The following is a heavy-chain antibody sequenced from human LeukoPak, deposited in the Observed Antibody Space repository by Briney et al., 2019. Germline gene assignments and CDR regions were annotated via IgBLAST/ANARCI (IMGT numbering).Heavy chain of an antibody. V-gene: IGHV4-59*01. CDR1: GGSISSYY. D-gene: IGHD3-10*01. Sequence: PSETLSLTCTVSGGSISSYYWSWIRQPPGKGLEWIGYIYYSGSTNYNPSLKSRVTISVDTSKNQFSLKLSSVTAADTAVYYCARVTSITMVRGVMWYFDYWGQGTLVTVSS. J-gene: IGHJ4*02. CDR2: IYYSGST. CDR3: ARVTSITMVRGVMWYFDY.